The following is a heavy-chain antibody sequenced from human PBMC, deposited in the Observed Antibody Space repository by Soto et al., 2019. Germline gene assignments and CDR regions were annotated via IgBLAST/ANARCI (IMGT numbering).Heavy chain of an antibody. V-gene: IGHV3-7*01. D-gene: IGHD4-4*01. CDR3: ARRGVMTTVSGGVYYYYYYYMDV. Sequence: EVQLVESGGGLVQPGGSLRLSCAASGFTFSSYWMSWVRQAPGKGLEWVANIKQDGSEKYYVDSVKGRFTISRDNAKNSLYLQMNSLSAEDTAVYYCARRGVMTTVSGGVYYYYYYYMDVWGKGTTVTVSS. CDR1: GFTFSSYW. CDR2: IKQDGSEK. J-gene: IGHJ6*03.